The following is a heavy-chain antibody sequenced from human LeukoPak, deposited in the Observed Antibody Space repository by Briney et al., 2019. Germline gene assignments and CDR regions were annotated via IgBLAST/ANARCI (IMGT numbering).Heavy chain of an antibody. V-gene: IGHV1-69*01. D-gene: IGHD5-24*01. CDR1: GGTFSSYA. CDR2: IIPIFGTA. Sequence: SVKVSCKASGGTFSSYAISWVRQAPGQGLEWMGGIIPIFGTANYAQKFQGRVTITADESTSTAYMELGSLRSEDTAVYYCASGIGSRDGYNPFDYWGQGTLVTVSS. CDR3: ASGIGSRDGYNPFDY. J-gene: IGHJ4*02.